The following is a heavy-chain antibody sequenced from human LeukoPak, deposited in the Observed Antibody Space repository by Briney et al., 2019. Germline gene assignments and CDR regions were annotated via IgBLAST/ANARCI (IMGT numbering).Heavy chain of an antibody. Sequence: GASVKVSCKVSGYTLTELSMHWVRQAPGKGLEWMGGFDPEDGETIYAQKFQGRVTMTEDTSTDTAYMELSSLRSEDTAVYCCATALWGDSSGYWFDPWGQGTLVTVSS. V-gene: IGHV1-24*01. D-gene: IGHD3-22*01. CDR3: ATALWGDSSGYWFDP. J-gene: IGHJ5*02. CDR2: FDPEDGET. CDR1: GYTLTELS.